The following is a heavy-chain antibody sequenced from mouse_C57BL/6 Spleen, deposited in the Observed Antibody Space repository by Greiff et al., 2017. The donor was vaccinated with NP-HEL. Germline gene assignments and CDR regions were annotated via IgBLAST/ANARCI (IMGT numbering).Heavy chain of an antibody. J-gene: IGHJ2*01. CDR1: GYSITSGYY. Sequence: EVQRVESGPGLVKPSQSLSLTCSVTGYSITSGYYWNWIRQFPGNKLEWMGYISYDGSNNYNPSLKNRISITRDTSKNQFFLKLNSVTTEDTATYYCAGGGNYGSIFDYWGQGTTLTVSS. CDR2: ISYDGSN. CDR3: AGGGNYGSIFDY. V-gene: IGHV3-6*01. D-gene: IGHD1-1*01.